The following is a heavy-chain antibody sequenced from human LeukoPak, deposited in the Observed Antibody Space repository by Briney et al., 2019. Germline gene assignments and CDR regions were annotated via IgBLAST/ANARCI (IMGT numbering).Heavy chain of an antibody. V-gene: IGHV4-39*07. Sequence: SETLSLTCTVSGDSISSSNSYWGWIRQPPGKGLEWIGEINHSGSTNYNPSLKSRVTISVDTSKNQFSLKLSSVTAADTAVYYCARSRIVGATRPFDYWGQGTLVTVSS. J-gene: IGHJ4*02. CDR3: ARSRIVGATRPFDY. CDR1: GDSISSSNSY. CDR2: INHSGST. D-gene: IGHD1-26*01.